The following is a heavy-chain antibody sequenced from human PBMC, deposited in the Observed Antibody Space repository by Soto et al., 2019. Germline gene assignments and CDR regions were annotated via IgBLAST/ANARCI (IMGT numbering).Heavy chain of an antibody. CDR2: IYPGDSDT. CDR1: GYSFTSYW. CDR3: ARTSAAGTYYYGMDV. J-gene: IGHJ6*02. D-gene: IGHD6-13*01. Sequence: EVQLVQSGAEVKKPGESLKISCKGSGYSFTSYWIGWVRQMPGKGLEWMGIIYPGDSDTRYSPSFQGQVTISADKSTXTADLQWSSLKASDTAMYYCARTSAAGTYYYGMDVWGQGTTVTVSS. V-gene: IGHV5-51*01.